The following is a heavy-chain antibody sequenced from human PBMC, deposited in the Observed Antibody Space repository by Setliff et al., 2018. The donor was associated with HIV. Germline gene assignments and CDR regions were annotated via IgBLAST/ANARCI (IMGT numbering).Heavy chain of an antibody. J-gene: IGHJ5*02. D-gene: IGHD3-10*01. CDR1: GSSINSGHYY. CDR3: AREHYTFHGSGVPRGARFDP. Sequence: SETLSLTCSVSGSSINSGHYYWSWIRHHPGKGLEWIGYIYYTGSTYFNPSLKSRVTLSVESAKNFFSLKLTSVTAADTAVYYCAREHYTFHGSGVPRGARFDPWGQGTPVTVSS. CDR2: IYYTGST. V-gene: IGHV4-31*03.